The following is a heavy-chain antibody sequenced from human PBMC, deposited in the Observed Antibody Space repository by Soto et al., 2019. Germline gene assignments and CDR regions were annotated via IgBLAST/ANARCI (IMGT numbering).Heavy chain of an antibody. CDR2: ISYDGSNK. D-gene: IGHD3-3*01. CDR1: GVTFKSYV. V-gene: IGHV3-30-3*01. J-gene: IGHJ6*02. Sequence: GGSLRICCAASGVTFKSYVMHWVCQAPGKGLEWVAVISYDGSNKYYADSVKGRFTISRDNSKNTLYLQMNSLRAEDTAVYYCARDISPVSYYDFWSGYYTSYYYYGMDVWGQGTTVTVSS. CDR3: ARDISPVSYYDFWSGYYTSYYYYGMDV.